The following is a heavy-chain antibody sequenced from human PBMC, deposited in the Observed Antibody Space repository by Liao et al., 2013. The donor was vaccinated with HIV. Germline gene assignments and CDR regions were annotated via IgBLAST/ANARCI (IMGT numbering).Heavy chain of an antibody. CDR3: ARAESGYNSGWFFDY. V-gene: IGHV4-30-2*01. CDR2: IYHSGRT. CDR1: GGSISSGGYA. Sequence: QVQLQESGPGLVKPSQTLSLTCSVSGGSISSGGYAWSWIRQPPGKGLEWIGYIYHSGRTNYSPSLKSRVTISGDRSKNQFSLKLSSVTAADTAVYYCARAESGYNSGWFFDYWGQGTLVTVSS. J-gene: IGHJ4*02. D-gene: IGHD6-19*01.